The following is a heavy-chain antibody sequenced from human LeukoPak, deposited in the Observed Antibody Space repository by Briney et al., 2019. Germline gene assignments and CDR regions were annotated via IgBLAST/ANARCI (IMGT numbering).Heavy chain of an antibody. Sequence: GESLKISCKGSGYSFTTYWIGWVRQVPGKGLEWMGIIYPGDSDTRYSPSFQGQVTISADKSISTAYLQWSSLKASDTAMYYCARQFDYYDSSGYYGVSDYWGQGTLVTVSS. CDR2: IYPGDSDT. CDR1: GYSFTTYW. CDR3: ARQFDYYDSSGYYGVSDY. V-gene: IGHV5-51*01. D-gene: IGHD3-22*01. J-gene: IGHJ4*02.